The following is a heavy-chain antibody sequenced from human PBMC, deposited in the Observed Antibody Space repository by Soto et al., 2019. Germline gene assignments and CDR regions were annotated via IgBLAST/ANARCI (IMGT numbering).Heavy chain of an antibody. V-gene: IGHV3-11*06. D-gene: IGHD1-1*01. Sequence: PGGSLRLSCEGSGFTFSDYCISWIRQAPGKGLEWISYSSNSGTFSRYADSVKGRFSISRDNTKNLLYLQMNSLRAEDTAVYYCARSGDNYNRLDYWGQGTPVTAPQ. J-gene: IGHJ4*02. CDR2: SSNSGTFS. CDR1: GFTFSDYC. CDR3: ARSGDNYNRLDY.